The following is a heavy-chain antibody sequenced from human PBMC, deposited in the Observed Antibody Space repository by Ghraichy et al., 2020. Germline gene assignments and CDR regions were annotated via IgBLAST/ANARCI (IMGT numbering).Heavy chain of an antibody. CDR1: GFTFSSYA. D-gene: IGHD2-15*01. J-gene: IGHJ5*02. Sequence: GGSLRLSCAASGFTFSSYAMSWVRQAPGKGLEWVSAISGSGGSTYYADSVKGRFTISRDNSKNTLYLQMNSLRAEDTAVYYCANLHYCSGGSCRFTAGPWGQGTLVTVSS. CDR3: ANLHYCSGGSCRFTAGP. V-gene: IGHV3-23*01. CDR2: ISGSGGST.